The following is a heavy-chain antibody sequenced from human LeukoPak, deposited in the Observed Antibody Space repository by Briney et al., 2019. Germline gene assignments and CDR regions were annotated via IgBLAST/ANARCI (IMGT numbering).Heavy chain of an antibody. D-gene: IGHD6-13*01. Sequence: GGSLRLSCAASGFTFSSYWMHWVRQALGKGLVWVSRINTDGSSTSYADSVKGRFTISRDNAKNTLYLQMNSLRAEDTAVYYCAGTDHSSSWLLDYWGQGTLVTVSS. CDR3: AGTDHSSSWLLDY. CDR1: GFTFSSYW. CDR2: INTDGSST. V-gene: IGHV3-74*01. J-gene: IGHJ4*02.